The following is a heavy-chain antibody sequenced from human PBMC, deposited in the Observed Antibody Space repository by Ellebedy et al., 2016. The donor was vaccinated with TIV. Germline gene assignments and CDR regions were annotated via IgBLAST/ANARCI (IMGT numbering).Heavy chain of an antibody. CDR1: GFTVSSNY. CDR3: AKYPLYSAYCGGDCYSGVY. J-gene: IGHJ4*02. V-gene: IGHV3-23*01. Sequence: GESLKISXAASGFTVSSNYMSWVRQAPGKGLEWVSAISGSGGSTYYADSVKGRFTISRDNSKNTLYLQMNSLRAEDTAVYYCAKYPLYSAYCGGDCYSGVYWGQGTLVTVSS. D-gene: IGHD2-21*02. CDR2: ISGSGGST.